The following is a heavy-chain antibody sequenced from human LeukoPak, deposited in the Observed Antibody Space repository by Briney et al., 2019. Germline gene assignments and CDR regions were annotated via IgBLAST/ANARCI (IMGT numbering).Heavy chain of an antibody. Sequence: SETLSLTCTVSGGSISSYYWSWIRQPPGKGLECFGYISDSGSTNYNPSLKSRVTMSVDTSKNQFSLKLSSVTAADTAVYSCARVGGAVAGVDGFDIWGQGTMVTVSS. V-gene: IGHV4-59*12. J-gene: IGHJ3*02. CDR2: ISDSGST. CDR1: GGSISSYY. CDR3: ARVGGAVAGVDGFDI. D-gene: IGHD6-19*01.